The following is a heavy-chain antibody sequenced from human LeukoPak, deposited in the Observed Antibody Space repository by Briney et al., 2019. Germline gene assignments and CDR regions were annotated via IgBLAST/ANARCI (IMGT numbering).Heavy chain of an antibody. CDR2: INWNGGST. V-gene: IGHV3-20*04. CDR1: GFTFDDYG. CDR3: ARGARGVSGYYFDF. Sequence: PGGSLRLSCAASGFTFDDYGMSWVRQAPGKGLEWVSGINWNGGSTGYADSVKGRLTISRDNAKNSLYLQMNSLRAEDTALYYCARGARGVSGYYFDFWGQGTLVTVSS. J-gene: IGHJ4*02. D-gene: IGHD3-10*01.